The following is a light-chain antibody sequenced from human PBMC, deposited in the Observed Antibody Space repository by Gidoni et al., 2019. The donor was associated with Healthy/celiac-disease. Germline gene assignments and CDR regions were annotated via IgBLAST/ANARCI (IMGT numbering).Light chain of an antibody. CDR1: QSVSSSY. V-gene: IGKV3-20*01. J-gene: IGKJ1*01. CDR3: QQDGSSPET. Sequence: EIVLTPSPGPLSLSPGERATLSCRASQSVSSSYLAWYQQKPGQAPRLLIYGASSRATGIPDRFSGSGSGTDFTLTISRLEPEDFAVYYCQQDGSSPETFGQGTKVEIK. CDR2: GAS.